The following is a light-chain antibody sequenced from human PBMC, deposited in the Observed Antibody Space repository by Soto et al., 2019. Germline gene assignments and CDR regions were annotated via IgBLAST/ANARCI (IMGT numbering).Light chain of an antibody. CDR3: SSYTTTSTFV. Sequence: QSALTQPASVSGSPGQSITISCTGTSSDVGGYNYVSWYQQHPGKAPKLMIYEVSNRPSGVSNRFSGSKSGNTASLTISGLQVEEGANYYSSSYTTTSTFVFGPGPKLTVL. CDR2: EVS. J-gene: IGLJ1*01. CDR1: SSDVGGYNY. V-gene: IGLV2-14*01.